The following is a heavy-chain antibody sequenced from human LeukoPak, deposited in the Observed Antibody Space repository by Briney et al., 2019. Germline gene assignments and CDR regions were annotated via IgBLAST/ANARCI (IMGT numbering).Heavy chain of an antibody. J-gene: IGHJ4*02. Sequence: PGGCLRLSRAASVLNYSRYEMNCVRGAPGKGLEWVSSISSSSSYIYYADSVKGRFTISRDNAKNSLYLQMNSLRAEDTAVYYCAREMIVGFDYWGQGTLVTVSS. D-gene: IGHD3-22*01. CDR3: AREMIVGFDY. V-gene: IGHV3-21*01. CDR2: ISSSSSYI. CDR1: VLNYSRYE.